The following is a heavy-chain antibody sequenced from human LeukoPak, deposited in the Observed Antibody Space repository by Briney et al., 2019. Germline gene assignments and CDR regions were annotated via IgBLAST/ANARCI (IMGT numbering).Heavy chain of an antibody. D-gene: IGHD3-16*01. V-gene: IGHV3-23*01. CDR1: GFSFSSYA. CDR2: FNGGGWYS. CDR3: AREDARDGGYFDY. Sequence: GGSPRLSCAASGFSFSSYAMSWVRQAPGKGLEWLSVFNGGGWYSNHADSVKGRFTMSRDTSKNTVYLQMDSLRVEDTAVYYCAREDARDGGYFDYWTQGTLVTVSS. J-gene: IGHJ4*02.